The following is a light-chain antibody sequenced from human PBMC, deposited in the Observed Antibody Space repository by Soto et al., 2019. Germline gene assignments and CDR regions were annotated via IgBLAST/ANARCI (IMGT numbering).Light chain of an antibody. J-gene: IGLJ3*02. Sequence: QSALTQPVSVSGSPGQSITISCTGTSSDIGGYNYVSWYQQHPGKAPKLMIYEVSDRPSGVSSRFSASTSGNTASLTISGLQTEDEADYYCSSYRSSSTWVFGGGTKLTVL. CDR2: EVS. V-gene: IGLV2-14*01. CDR1: SSDIGGYNY. CDR3: SSYRSSSTWV.